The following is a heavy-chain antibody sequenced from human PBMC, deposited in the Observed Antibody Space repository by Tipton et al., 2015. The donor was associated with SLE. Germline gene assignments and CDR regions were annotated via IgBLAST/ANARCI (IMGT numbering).Heavy chain of an antibody. CDR2: IYYSGST. Sequence: TLSLTCTVSGGSISSYYWSWIRQPQGKGLEWIGYIYYSGSTNYNPSPKSRVTISVETSKNQFSLKLSSVTAADTAVYYCARVADWYFDLWGRGTLVTVSS. CDR3: ARVADWYFDL. CDR1: GGSISSYY. V-gene: IGHV4-59*01. J-gene: IGHJ2*01.